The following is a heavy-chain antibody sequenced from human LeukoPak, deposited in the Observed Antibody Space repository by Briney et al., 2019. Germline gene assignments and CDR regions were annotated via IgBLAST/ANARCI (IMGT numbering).Heavy chain of an antibody. J-gene: IGHJ6*02. V-gene: IGHV1-46*01. CDR3: ARPNDYLTRRASYGMDV. CDR1: GYTFTNYF. CDR2: INPSNGYT. D-gene: IGHD3/OR15-3a*01. Sequence: GASVKVSCKASGYTFTNYFIYWVRQAPGQGLEWMAIINPSNGYTNYAQNFQGRVTTTRDTSTSTVNMELRGLRSEGTAVYYCARPNDYLTRRASYGMDVWGQGTTVTVSS.